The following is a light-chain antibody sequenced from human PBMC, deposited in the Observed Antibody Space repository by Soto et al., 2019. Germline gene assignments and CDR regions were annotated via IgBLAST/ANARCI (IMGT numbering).Light chain of an antibody. V-gene: IGKV1-5*03. CDR2: KAS. J-gene: IGKJ3*01. CDR1: QSITNR. Sequence: DIQLTQSPPTLSASVGDRVSITCRASQSITNRLAWYQQKPGKAPNLLIYKASSLESGVPSRFSGSGSGTEFTLTIRGLQPDDFATYYCQPYDTYPSFGPGTRVDI. CDR3: QPYDTYPS.